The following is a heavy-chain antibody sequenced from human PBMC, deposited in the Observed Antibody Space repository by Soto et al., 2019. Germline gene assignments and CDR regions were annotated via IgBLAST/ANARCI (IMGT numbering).Heavy chain of an antibody. D-gene: IGHD1-1*01. CDR2: MSGRSGDP. CDR3: ARECGLATEKPPCVWEV. J-gene: IGHJ6*01. Sequence: QVQLVQSGGEVKKPGASVRVSCQASGYPFNTIAIHWVRQAPGHGLEWLGRMSGRSGDPNCAPTVRDRITMSIDSSNHSAYIELRRLRSDGTALSYCARECGLATEKPPCVWEVWRQGTKVTV. V-gene: IGHV1-18*01. CDR1: GYPFNTIA.